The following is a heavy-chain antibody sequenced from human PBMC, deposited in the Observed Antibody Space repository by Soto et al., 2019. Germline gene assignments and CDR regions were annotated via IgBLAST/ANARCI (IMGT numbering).Heavy chain of an antibody. J-gene: IGHJ3*02. D-gene: IGHD3-22*01. CDR3: AILTYYYDSSGYYPDAFDI. V-gene: IGHV1-24*01. CDR2: FDPEGGET. Sequence: ASVQVSCQVSGYTLPELSMHWVRQAPGKALEWMGGFDPEGGETIYAQKFQGRVTMTEDTSTDTAYMELSSLRSEDTAVYYCAILTYYYDSSGYYPDAFDIWGQGTMVTVSS. CDR1: GYTLPELS.